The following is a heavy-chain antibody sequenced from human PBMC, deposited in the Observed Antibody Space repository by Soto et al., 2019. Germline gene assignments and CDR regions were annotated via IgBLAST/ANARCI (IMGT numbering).Heavy chain of an antibody. J-gene: IGHJ4*02. Sequence: QVQLVQSGAEVKKPGASVNISCKASGYTFTSYYLHWVRQAPGQGPEWMGIINPSDGDTTYAQKFQGRVSMTRDTSMITIYLELSSLISADTAVYYCARALSGYRFDYWGQGALVTVSS. V-gene: IGHV1-46*01. CDR2: INPSDGDT. CDR1: GYTFTSYY. D-gene: IGHD5-12*01. CDR3: ARALSGYRFDY.